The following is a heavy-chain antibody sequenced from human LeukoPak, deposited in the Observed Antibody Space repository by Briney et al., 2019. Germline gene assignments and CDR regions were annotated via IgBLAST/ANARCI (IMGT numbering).Heavy chain of an antibody. V-gene: IGHV4-59*01. CDR1: GGSISNYY. CDR2: IYYSGST. CDR3: ARDTSGYRRGSFDY. Sequence: PSETLSLTCSVSGGSISNYYWSWIRQPPGKGLEWIGYIYYSGSTNYNPSLKSRVTISLDTSNNQFSLKLSSVTAADTAVYYCARDTSGYRRGSFDYWGQGTLVTVSS. D-gene: IGHD3-22*01. J-gene: IGHJ4*02.